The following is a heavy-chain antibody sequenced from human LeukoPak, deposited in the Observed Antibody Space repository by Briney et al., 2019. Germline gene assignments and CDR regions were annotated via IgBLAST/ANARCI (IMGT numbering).Heavy chain of an antibody. CDR2: INSDVSST. Sequence: GGSLRLSCAASGFTFSSYWMHWVRQAPGKGLVWVPRINSDVSSTTYADSVKGRFTISRDNAKNTLYLQMNSLRAEDTAVYYCARRCCSGGSCYSSFDYWGQGTLVTVSS. CDR1: GFTFSSYW. CDR3: ARRCCSGGSCYSSFDY. V-gene: IGHV3-74*01. D-gene: IGHD2-15*01. J-gene: IGHJ4*02.